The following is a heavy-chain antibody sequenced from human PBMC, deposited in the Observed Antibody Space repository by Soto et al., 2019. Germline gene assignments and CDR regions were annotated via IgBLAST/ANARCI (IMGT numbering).Heavy chain of an antibody. CDR3: ARLDDVVVAAGFDY. V-gene: IGHV4-39*01. CDR2: IYYSGST. D-gene: IGHD2-15*01. CDR1: GGSISSSSYY. Sequence: QLQLQESGPGLVKPSETLSLTCTVSGGSISSSSYYWGWIRQPPGKGLEWIGSIYYSGSTYYNPSLKSRVTISVDTSKNQFSLKLSSVTAADTAVYYCARLDDVVVAAGFDYWGQGTLVTVSS. J-gene: IGHJ4*02.